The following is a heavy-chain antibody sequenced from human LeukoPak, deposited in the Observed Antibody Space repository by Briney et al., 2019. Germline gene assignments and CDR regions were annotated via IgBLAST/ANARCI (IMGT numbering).Heavy chain of an antibody. J-gene: IGHJ4*02. CDR3: ARAANLGWGIVVVTAIYDY. Sequence: PGGSLRLSCAASGFTFSSYSMNWVRQAPGKGLEWVSSISTSSSYIYYADSVKGRFTISRDNAKNSVYLHMDSLRAEDTAVYYRARAANLGWGIVVVTAIYDYWGQGTLVTVSS. V-gene: IGHV3-21*01. D-gene: IGHD2-21*02. CDR1: GFTFSSYS. CDR2: ISTSSSYI.